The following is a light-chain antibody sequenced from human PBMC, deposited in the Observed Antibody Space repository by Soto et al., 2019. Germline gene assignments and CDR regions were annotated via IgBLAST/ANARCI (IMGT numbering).Light chain of an antibody. J-gene: IGLJ2*01. Sequence: QSVLTQPPSVSGAPGQRVTISCTGSSSNIGAGYDVHWYHQLPGTAPKLLISGSNNRPSGVPARFSGSTSGTSASLAITGLQAEDEGDYYCQAYDRSLGGFVVFGGGTKLTVL. CDR1: SSNIGAGYD. V-gene: IGLV1-40*01. CDR3: QAYDRSLGGFVV. CDR2: GSN.